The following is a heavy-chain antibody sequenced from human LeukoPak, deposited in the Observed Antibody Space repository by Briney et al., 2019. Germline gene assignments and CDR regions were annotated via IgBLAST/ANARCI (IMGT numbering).Heavy chain of an antibody. Sequence: ASVKVSCKASGYTFTSYGISWVRQAPAQGLEWMGWISAYNGNTNYAQKLQGRVTMTTDTSTSTAYMELRSLRSDDTAVYYCARDLYCSGGSCYQYYFDYWGQGTLVTVSS. J-gene: IGHJ4*02. D-gene: IGHD2-15*01. CDR3: ARDLYCSGGSCYQYYFDY. CDR1: GYTFTSYG. CDR2: ISAYNGNT. V-gene: IGHV1-18*01.